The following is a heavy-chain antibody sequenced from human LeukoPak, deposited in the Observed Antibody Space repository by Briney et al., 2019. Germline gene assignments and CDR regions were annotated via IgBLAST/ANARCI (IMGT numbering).Heavy chain of an antibody. CDR3: KKAYYYDSSGYSP. CDR2: ISGGST. V-gene: IGHV3-38-3*01. J-gene: IGHJ5*02. Sequence: PGGSLRLSCAASGFTFSDYYMSWIRQAPGKGLEWVSSISGGSTYYADSRKGRFTISRDNSKNTLHLQVNSLRAEDTAVYYCKKAYYYDSSGYSPWGQGTLVTVSS. D-gene: IGHD3-22*01. CDR1: GFTFSDYY.